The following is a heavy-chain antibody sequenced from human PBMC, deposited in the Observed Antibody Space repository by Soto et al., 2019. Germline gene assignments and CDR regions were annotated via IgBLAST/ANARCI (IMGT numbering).Heavy chain of an antibody. J-gene: IGHJ4*02. D-gene: IGHD3-10*01. Sequence: VRLVDSGGDLVQPGRSLRLSCTTTGLTSVYYGVRWFRQAPGKGLEWVGFIRGTAYGGATDYAASVVGRFTITRTESENVAYLQMNSLKTDDTAVYYCTRIYGTGTYLPDFWGQGTLVTVSS. V-gene: IGHV3-49*03. CDR3: TRIYGTGTYLPDF. CDR1: GLTSVYYG. CDR2: IRGTAYGGAT.